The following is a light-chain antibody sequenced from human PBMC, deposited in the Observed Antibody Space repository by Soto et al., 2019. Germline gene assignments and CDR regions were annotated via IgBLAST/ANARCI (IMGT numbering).Light chain of an antibody. CDR2: GAS. CDR3: QQGNNWPIFT. V-gene: IGKV3D-20*02. Sequence: EIVLTQSPGTLSLSPGERSTLSCRASQSVSSSYLAWYQQKPGQAPRLLIYGASSRATGIPDRFSGSGSRTDFTLTISSLEPEDFAVYYCQQGNNWPIFTFGPGTKVDI. J-gene: IGKJ3*01. CDR1: QSVSSSY.